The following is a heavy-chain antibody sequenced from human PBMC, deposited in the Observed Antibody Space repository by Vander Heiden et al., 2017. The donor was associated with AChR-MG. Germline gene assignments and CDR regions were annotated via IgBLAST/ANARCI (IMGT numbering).Heavy chain of an antibody. J-gene: IGHJ4*02. Sequence: QLQLQESGPGLVKPSETLSLTCTVSGGPIRGGNYYWGWIRQPPGKGLEWIGHIYYRGSTYYFPSLKSRVTISVDTSKNQFSLKLTSVTVADTAVYYCARLGRWRGCSGGGCQLEWNWVDNWGQGTLVTVSS. D-gene: IGHD2-15*01. CDR1: GGPIRGGNYY. V-gene: IGHV4-39*01. CDR2: IYYRGST. CDR3: ARLGRWRGCSGGGCQLEWNWVDN.